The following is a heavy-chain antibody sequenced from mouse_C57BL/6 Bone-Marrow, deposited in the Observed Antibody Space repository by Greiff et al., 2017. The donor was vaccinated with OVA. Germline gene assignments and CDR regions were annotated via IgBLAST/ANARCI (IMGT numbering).Heavy chain of an antibody. V-gene: IGHV14-3*01. J-gene: IGHJ4*01. CDR1: GFNIKNTY. CDR2: IDPANDNT. Sequence: EVMLVESVAELVRPGASVKLSCTASGFNIKNTYMHWVKQRPEQGLEWIGRIDPANDNTKYAPKFQGKATMTADTSSNTAYLQLSSLSSEDTAVYCCARGNFGSSFYAMDYWGQGTSVTVSS. CDR3: ARGNFGSSFYAMDY. D-gene: IGHD1-1*01.